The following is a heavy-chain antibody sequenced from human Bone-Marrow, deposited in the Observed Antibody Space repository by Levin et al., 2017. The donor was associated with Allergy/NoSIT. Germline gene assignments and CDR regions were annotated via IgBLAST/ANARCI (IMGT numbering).Heavy chain of an antibody. V-gene: IGHV1-2*02. J-gene: IGHJ2*01. CDR1: GFAFTDYY. Sequence: ASVKVSCKASGFAFTDYYMHWVRQAPEQGLEWLGWINPNNGATKYALKFQDRVTMTRDTSISTAYMEFRRLRSDDTAVFYCARDPAVTRDGYFDLWGRGTLVSVSS. CDR2: INPNNGAT. D-gene: IGHD4-17*01. CDR3: ARDPAVTRDGYFDL.